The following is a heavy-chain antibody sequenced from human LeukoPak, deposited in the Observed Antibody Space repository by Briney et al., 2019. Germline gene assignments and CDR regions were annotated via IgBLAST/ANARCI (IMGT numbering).Heavy chain of an antibody. CDR2: ISGSGGST. Sequence: PGGSLRLSCAASGFTFSSYSMNWVRQAPGKGLEWVSAISGSGGSTYYADSVKGRFTISRDNSKNTLYLQMNSLRAEDTAVYYCAKTPITRYDILTGYHGRYFDYWGQGTLVTVSS. CDR1: GFTFSSYS. V-gene: IGHV3-23*01. CDR3: AKTPITRYDILTGYHGRYFDY. D-gene: IGHD3-9*01. J-gene: IGHJ4*02.